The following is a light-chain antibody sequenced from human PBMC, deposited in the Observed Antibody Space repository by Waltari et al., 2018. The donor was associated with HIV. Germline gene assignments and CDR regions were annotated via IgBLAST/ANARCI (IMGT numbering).Light chain of an antibody. V-gene: IGKV1-39*01. Sequence: DIQMTQSPSSLSPFVGDRVTITCRASQSISTYLNWYQQKPGKAPKLLIYAASTLQSGVPSRFSGSGSGTDFTLTISSLQPEDFATYYCQQSYNTPRTFGQGTKVEIK. J-gene: IGKJ1*01. CDR1: QSISTY. CDR3: QQSYNTPRT. CDR2: AAS.